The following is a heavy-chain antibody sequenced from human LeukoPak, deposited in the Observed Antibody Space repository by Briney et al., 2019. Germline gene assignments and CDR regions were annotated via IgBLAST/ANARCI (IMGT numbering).Heavy chain of an antibody. CDR3: AKDREAKGYYDWDYFDY. CDR2: IWYDGSNK. J-gene: IGHJ4*02. CDR1: GFTFSSYG. V-gene: IGHV3-33*06. D-gene: IGHD3-22*01. Sequence: PGRSLRLSCAASGFTFSSYGMHWVRQAPGKGLEWVAVIWYDGSNKYYADSVKGRFTISRDNSKNTLYLQMNSLRAEDTAVYYCAKDREAKGYYDWDYFDYWGQGTLVTVSS.